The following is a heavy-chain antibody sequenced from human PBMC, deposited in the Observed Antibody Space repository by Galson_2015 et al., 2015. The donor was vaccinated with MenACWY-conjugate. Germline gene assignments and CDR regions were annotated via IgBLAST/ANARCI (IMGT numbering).Heavy chain of an antibody. CDR2: IKQDGSEK. Sequence: LRLSCAASGFTFNNYWMSWVRQVPGKGPEWVANIKQDGSEKYYVDSVRGRFTISRDNAKSSLFLQMNSLRVEDTAVYYCARDLGFYCSYNDCYSPYWGQGTLVTVSS. CDR1: GFTFNNYW. D-gene: IGHD2-15*01. V-gene: IGHV3-7*03. J-gene: IGHJ4*02. CDR3: ARDLGFYCSYNDCYSPY.